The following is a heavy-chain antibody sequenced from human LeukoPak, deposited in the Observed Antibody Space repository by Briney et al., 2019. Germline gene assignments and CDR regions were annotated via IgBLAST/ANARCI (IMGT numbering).Heavy chain of an antibody. Sequence: ASVKVSCKVSGYTLTELSIHWVRQAPGKGLEWMGGFDPEDGETIYAQKFQGRVTMTEDTSTDTAYMELSSLRSEDTAVYYCATGRSSWHRRKGNYFDYWGQGTLVTVSS. V-gene: IGHV1-24*01. J-gene: IGHJ4*02. D-gene: IGHD6-13*01. CDR2: FDPEDGET. CDR1: GYTLTELS. CDR3: ATGRSSWHRRKGNYFDY.